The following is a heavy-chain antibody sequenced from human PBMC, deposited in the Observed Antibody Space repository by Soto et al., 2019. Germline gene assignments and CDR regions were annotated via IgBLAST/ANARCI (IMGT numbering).Heavy chain of an antibody. CDR1: GFTFSSYG. J-gene: IGHJ6*02. CDR3: AKGRPYYDFWSGYPPFGMDV. CDR2: ISYDGSNK. Sequence: GGSLRLSCAASGFTFSSYGMHWVRQAPGKGLEWVAVISYDGSNKYYADSVKGRFTISRGNSKNTLYLQMNSLRAEDTAVYYCAKGRPYYDFWSGYPPFGMDVWGQGTTVTVSS. D-gene: IGHD3-3*01. V-gene: IGHV3-30*18.